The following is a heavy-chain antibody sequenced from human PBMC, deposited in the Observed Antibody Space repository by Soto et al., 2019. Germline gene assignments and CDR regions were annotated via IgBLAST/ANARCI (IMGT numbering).Heavy chain of an antibody. J-gene: IGHJ3*02. V-gene: IGHV3-53*01. CDR1: EFTGATDY. CDR3: ATMVTRAFDI. CDR2: IYSGGTT. Sequence: PGGPLRLSCAASEFTGATDYMGWVRQAPGNGLDWVSVIYSGGTTNYGDSVKGRFTISRDRSKNTLYLQMNSLRVEDTAVYYCATMVTRAFDIWGLGRMVTVSS. D-gene: IGHD2-8*01.